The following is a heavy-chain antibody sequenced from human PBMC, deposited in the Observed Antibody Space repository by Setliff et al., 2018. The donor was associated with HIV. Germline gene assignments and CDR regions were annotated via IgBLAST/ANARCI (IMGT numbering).Heavy chain of an antibody. V-gene: IGHV3-73*01. CDR1: GFTFSGPT. CDR2: IGSKANSYAT. CDR3: KADSSGYP. D-gene: IGHD3-22*01. Sequence: GGSLRLSCAASGFTFSGPTIHWVRQASGKGLEWVGRIGSKANSYATAYAASVKGRFTTSREDSKNTAYLQMNSLKTEDTAVYYCKADSSGYPWGQGTLVTVSS. J-gene: IGHJ5*02.